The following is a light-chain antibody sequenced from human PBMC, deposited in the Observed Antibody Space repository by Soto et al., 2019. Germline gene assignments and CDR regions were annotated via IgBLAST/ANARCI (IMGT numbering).Light chain of an antibody. Sequence: IWMTQSPSLLSASVGDRVTITCRASRTISNYLNWYKQKPGKAPTILIYDASTLQSGAPSRFSVSGSGTEFTLTISSLQPEELATYDCQQYSRLWTFVQGTKVDNK. CDR1: RTISNY. V-gene: IGKV1-39*01. CDR2: DAS. CDR3: QQYSRLWT. J-gene: IGKJ1*01.